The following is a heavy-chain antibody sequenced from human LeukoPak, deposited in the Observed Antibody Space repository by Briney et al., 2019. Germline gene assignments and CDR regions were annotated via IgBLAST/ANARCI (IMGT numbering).Heavy chain of an antibody. V-gene: IGHV4-31*03. D-gene: IGHD3-9*01. CDR2: IYYSGSS. J-gene: IGHJ4*02. Sequence: SPSETLSLTCTVSGYSISSGGSYWNWIRQHPGKGLEWIGYIYYSGSSYYTPSLKSRLTISVDTSKNQFSLKLSSVTAADTAVYYCAREDGDYDILTGYHPLRGYYFDYWGQGTLVTVSS. CDR3: AREDGDYDILTGYHPLRGYYFDY. CDR1: GYSISSGGSY.